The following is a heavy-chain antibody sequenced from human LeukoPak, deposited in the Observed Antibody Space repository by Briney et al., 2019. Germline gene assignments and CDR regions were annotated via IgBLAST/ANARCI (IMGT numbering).Heavy chain of an antibody. Sequence: NPGGSLRLSCAASGFTFSDYYMSWIRQAPGKGLEWVSFISSTSSYIKDADSVKGRFTISRDNAKKSLYLQMNSLRAEDTAVYYCARDSSGWSVDYWGQGTLVTVSS. CDR3: ARDSSGWSVDY. V-gene: IGHV3-11*05. J-gene: IGHJ4*02. CDR2: ISSTSSYI. CDR1: GFTFSDYY. D-gene: IGHD6-19*01.